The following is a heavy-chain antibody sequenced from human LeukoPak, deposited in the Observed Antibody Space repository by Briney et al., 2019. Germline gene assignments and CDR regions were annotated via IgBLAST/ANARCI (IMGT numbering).Heavy chain of an antibody. V-gene: IGHV1-2*02. Sequence: ASVKVSCKASGYSFTSHYMHWVRQAPGQGLEWMGWINPNSGGTNYAQKFQGRVTMTRDTSISTAYMELSRLRSDDTAVYYCARIDRSGSYFAEDFDYWGQGTLVTVSS. J-gene: IGHJ4*02. CDR3: ARIDRSGSYFAEDFDY. CDR1: GYSFTSHY. CDR2: INPNSGGT. D-gene: IGHD1-26*01.